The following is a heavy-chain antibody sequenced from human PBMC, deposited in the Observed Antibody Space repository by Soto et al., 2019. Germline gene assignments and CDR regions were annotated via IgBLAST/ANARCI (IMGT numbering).Heavy chain of an antibody. CDR2: IKEDGSEK. V-gene: IGHV3-7*01. J-gene: IGHJ4*02. CDR1: GFTLSYYW. Sequence: HPGGSLRLSCAASGFTLSYYWMSWVRQAAGKGLEWVASIKEDGSEKYYVDSVKGRFTISRDNAQNSVFLQMNSLRVEDTAIYYCARDCSGGSCQYWGQGTLVTVSS. D-gene: IGHD2-15*01. CDR3: ARDCSGGSCQY.